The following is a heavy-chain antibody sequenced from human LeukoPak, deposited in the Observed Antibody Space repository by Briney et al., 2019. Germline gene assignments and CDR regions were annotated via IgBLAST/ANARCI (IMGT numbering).Heavy chain of an antibody. CDR1: GFTFRTYD. D-gene: IGHD4-11*01. V-gene: IGHV3-33*01. Sequence: GRSLRLSCAASGFTFRTYDMHWVRQAPGKGLEWVAIIWYDGSTKYYAESVKGRFTIPRDNSKDMLYLQMNSLRAEDTAVYYCARVSDYSNYFDFWGQGTLVTVSS. J-gene: IGHJ4*02. CDR3: ARVSDYSNYFDF. CDR2: IWYDGSTK.